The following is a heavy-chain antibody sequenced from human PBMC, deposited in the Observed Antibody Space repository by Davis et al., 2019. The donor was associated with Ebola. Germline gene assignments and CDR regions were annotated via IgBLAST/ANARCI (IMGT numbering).Heavy chain of an antibody. CDR1: GFTFSSYS. CDR3: AREEGSSRWQNNWFDY. D-gene: IGHD2-2*01. V-gene: IGHV3-21*01. Sequence: GESLKISCAASGFTFSSYSMNWVRQAPGKGLEWVSSISSSSSYIYYADSVKGRFTISRDNAKNSLYLQMNSLRVEDTAIYYCAREEGSSRWQNNWFDYWGQGTLVTVSS. J-gene: IGHJ5*01. CDR2: ISSSSSYI.